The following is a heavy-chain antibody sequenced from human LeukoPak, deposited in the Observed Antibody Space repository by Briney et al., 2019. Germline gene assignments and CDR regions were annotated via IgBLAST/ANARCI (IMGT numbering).Heavy chain of an antibody. CDR2: INPNSGGT. V-gene: IGHV1-2*06. CDR3: ASGVRFLEWTQPVGYYYYGMDV. D-gene: IGHD3-3*01. J-gene: IGHJ6*02. CDR1: GYTFTGYY. Sequence: ASVKVSCKASGYTFTGYYMHWVRQAPGQGLEWMGRINPNSGGTNYAQKFQGRVTVTRDTSISTAYMELSRLRSDDTAVYYCASGVRFLEWTQPVGYYYYGMDVWGQGTTVTVSS.